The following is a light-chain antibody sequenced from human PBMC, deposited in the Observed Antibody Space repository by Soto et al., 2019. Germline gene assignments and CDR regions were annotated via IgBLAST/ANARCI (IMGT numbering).Light chain of an antibody. CDR3: QQRSNWPSLT. CDR1: QSVSGSY. Sequence: EIVLTQSPGTLSLSPGERATLSCRASQSVSGSYLAWYQQKPGQAPRLLIYGASSRATGIPDRFSGSGSETDFTLTISSLEPEDSAVYYCQQRSNWPSLTFGGGTKVDI. CDR2: GAS. J-gene: IGKJ4*01. V-gene: IGKV3D-20*02.